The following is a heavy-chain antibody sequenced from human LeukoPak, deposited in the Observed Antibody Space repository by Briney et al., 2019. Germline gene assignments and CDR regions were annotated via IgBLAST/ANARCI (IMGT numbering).Heavy chain of an antibody. CDR1: GGSISSYY. D-gene: IGHD5-18*01. Sequence: SETLSLTCTVSGGSISSYYWSWIRQPPGKGLEWIGYIYYSGSTNYNPSLKSRVTISVDTSKNQFSLKLSSVTAADTAVYYCARGWRYSYASGFDYWGQGTLVTVSS. CDR2: IYYSGST. CDR3: ARGWRYSYASGFDY. V-gene: IGHV4-59*01. J-gene: IGHJ4*02.